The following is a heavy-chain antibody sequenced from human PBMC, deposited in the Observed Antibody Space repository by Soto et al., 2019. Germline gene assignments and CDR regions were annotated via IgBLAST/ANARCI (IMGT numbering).Heavy chain of an antibody. D-gene: IGHD3-10*01. CDR1: GDSISNGYYT. CDR2: IYNSVNT. J-gene: IGHJ4*02. CDR3: ARGPSGDKVDY. V-gene: IGHV4-30-4*01. Sequence: QVQLQESGPGLVEPSQTLSLTCTVSGDSISNGYYTWSWIRQPPGKDLEWIGHIYNSVNTYSNPSLKRRVTISAETSKNQCSLKLSSVTAADTAVYYCARGPSGDKVDYWGQGTLVTVSS.